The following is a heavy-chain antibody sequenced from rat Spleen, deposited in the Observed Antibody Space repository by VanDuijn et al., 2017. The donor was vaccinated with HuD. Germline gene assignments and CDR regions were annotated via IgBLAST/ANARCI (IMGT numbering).Heavy chain of an antibody. V-gene: IGHV5-22*01. CDR2: ISYEGSST. CDR1: GFTFSNFD. CDR3: ARHSSIRGTGDWFAY. J-gene: IGHJ3*01. D-gene: IGHD4-3*01. Sequence: EVQLVESGGGLVQPGRSLKLSCAASGFTFSNFDMAWVRQAPTKGLEWVASISYEGSSTYYGDSVKGRFTISRDNAKNTLYLQMDSLRSEDTATYYCARHSSIRGTGDWFAYWGQGTLVTVSS.